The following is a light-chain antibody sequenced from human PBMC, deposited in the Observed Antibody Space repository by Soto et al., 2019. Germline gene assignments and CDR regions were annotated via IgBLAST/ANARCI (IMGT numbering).Light chain of an antibody. J-gene: IGKJ1*01. V-gene: IGKV3-11*01. CDR3: QQGNTWPWT. CDR2: DAS. Sequence: VFTQSPSTLSLSQGQRATLSCRTSQKVSNSLAWYQQKPGQAPRLLIYDASSRATGIPARFSGSGSATDFTLTINSLEPDDFAVYYCQQGNTWPWTFGQGAKVDIK. CDR1: QKVSNS.